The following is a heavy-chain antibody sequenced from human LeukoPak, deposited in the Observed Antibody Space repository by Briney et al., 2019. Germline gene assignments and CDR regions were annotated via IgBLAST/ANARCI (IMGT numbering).Heavy chain of an antibody. CDR1: GFTFSSYG. Sequence: GGSLRLSCAASGFTFSSYGMHWVRQAPGKGLEWVAVISYDGTNKYYADSVKGRLTISRDNSKNTLYLQMNSLRAEDTAVYYCARDSSSSGYYSFDDWGQGALVTVFS. D-gene: IGHD3-22*01. V-gene: IGHV3-30*19. CDR2: ISYDGTNK. CDR3: ARDSSSSGYYSFDD. J-gene: IGHJ4*02.